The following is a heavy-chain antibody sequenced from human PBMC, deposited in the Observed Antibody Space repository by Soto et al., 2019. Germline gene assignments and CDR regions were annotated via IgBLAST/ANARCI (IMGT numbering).Heavy chain of an antibody. Sequence: EVQVVESGGGLIQPGGSLRLSCAASLFCVSETYMSWVRQAPGRGLQWVSFTYSGGSTYYADCVKGRFTISRDSSRNTLYLPMNSLRVEDTAVYYCARDCGGGSGYPALGAWGQGTLVTVYS. CDR1: LFCVSETY. V-gene: IGHV3-53*01. D-gene: IGHD2-15*01. J-gene: IGHJ5*02. CDR3: ARDCGGGSGYPALGA. CDR2: TYSGGST.